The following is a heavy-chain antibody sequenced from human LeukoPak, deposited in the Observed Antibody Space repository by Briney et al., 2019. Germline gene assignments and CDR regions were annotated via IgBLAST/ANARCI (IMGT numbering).Heavy chain of an antibody. CDR1: GGTFSSYA. V-gene: IGHV3-23*01. J-gene: IGHJ6*03. CDR3: AKGGIMITFGGVIVMFDYMDV. CDR2: ISGSGGST. Sequence: SCKASGGTFSSYAMSWVRQAPGKGLEWVSAISGSGGSTYYADSVKGRFTISRDNSKNTLYLQMNSLRAEDTAVYYCAKGGIMITFGGVIVMFDYMDVWGKGTTVTVSS. D-gene: IGHD3-16*02.